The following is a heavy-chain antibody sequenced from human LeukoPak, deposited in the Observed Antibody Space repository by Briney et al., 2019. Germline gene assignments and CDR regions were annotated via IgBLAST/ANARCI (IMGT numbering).Heavy chain of an antibody. CDR3: ARGLLGAPTSYFDY. V-gene: IGHV3-30-3*01. CDR2: ITYDGSNK. Sequence: GGSLRLSCAASGFTFSSNAMHWVRQAPGKGLEWVAVITYDGSNKYYADSVKGRFTISRDNSKNTLYLQMNSLRTEDTAVYYCARGLLGAPTSYFDYWGQGTLVTVSS. D-gene: IGHD1-26*01. CDR1: GFTFSSNA. J-gene: IGHJ4*02.